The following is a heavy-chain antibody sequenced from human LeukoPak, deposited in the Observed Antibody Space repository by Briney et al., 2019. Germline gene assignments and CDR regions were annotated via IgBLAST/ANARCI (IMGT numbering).Heavy chain of an antibody. CDR1: GFTFSSYG. CDR2: IWYDGSNK. D-gene: IGHD3-16*01. J-gene: IGHJ6*03. CDR3: AKDQGGTLYYYYYMDV. Sequence: GGSLRLSCAASGFTFSSYGMHWVRQAPGKGLEWVAVIWYDGSNKYYADSVKGRFTISRDNSKNKLYMQMNSLRAEDTAVYYCAKDQGGTLYYYYYMDVWGKGTTVTVSS. V-gene: IGHV3-33*06.